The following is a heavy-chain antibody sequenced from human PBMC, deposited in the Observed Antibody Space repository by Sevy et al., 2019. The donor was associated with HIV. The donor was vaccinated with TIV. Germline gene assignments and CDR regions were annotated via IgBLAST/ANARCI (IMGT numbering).Heavy chain of an antibody. CDR1: GLTFTSYY. J-gene: IGHJ4*02. Sequence: ASVKVSCKASGLTFTSYYMHWVRQAPGQGLEWMGMMNPGGGGTSYAQKFQGRVTMTRETSTITVLMELSSLRSEDTAVYYCAAGPEIALWSPPVGHWGQGTLVTVSS. CDR2: MNPGGGGT. CDR3: AAGPEIALWSPPVGH. V-gene: IGHV1-46*01. D-gene: IGHD5-18*01.